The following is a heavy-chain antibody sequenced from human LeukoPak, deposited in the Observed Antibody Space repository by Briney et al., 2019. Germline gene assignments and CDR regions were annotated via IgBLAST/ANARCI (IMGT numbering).Heavy chain of an antibody. D-gene: IGHD4-17*01. V-gene: IGHV4-39*01. CDR2: IYYSGST. CDR3: ARSPHDYGDYVGENWFDP. Sequence: SETLSLTCTVSGGSISSSSYSWGWIRQPPGKGLEWIGSIYYSGSTYYNPSLKSRVTISVDTSKNQFSLKLSSVTAADTAVYYCARSPHDYGDYVGENWFDPWGQGTLVTVSS. J-gene: IGHJ5*02. CDR1: GGSISSSSYS.